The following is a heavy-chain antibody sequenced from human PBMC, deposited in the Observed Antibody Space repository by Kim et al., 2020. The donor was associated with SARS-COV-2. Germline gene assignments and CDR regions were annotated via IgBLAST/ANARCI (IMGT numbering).Heavy chain of an antibody. V-gene: IGHV3-64D*06. Sequence: RFTISRDNSKNTLYLQMSSLRAEDTAVYYCVTTSPGGWKWLRGVQHYFDYWGQGTLVTVSS. J-gene: IGHJ4*02. CDR3: VTTSPGGWKWLRGVQHYFDY. D-gene: IGHD5-12*01.